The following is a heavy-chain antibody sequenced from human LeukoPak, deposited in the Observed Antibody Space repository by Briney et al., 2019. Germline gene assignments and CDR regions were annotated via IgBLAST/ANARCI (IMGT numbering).Heavy chain of an antibody. Sequence: GASVKVSCKASGGTFSSYAISWVRQAPGQGLEWVGWINTNTGNPKYAQGFTGRFVFYLDTSVSTAYLQISSLKAEDTAVYYCARDPNYYYDSSGYYGDYWGQGTLVTVSS. CDR2: INTNTGNP. CDR3: ARDPNYYYDSSGYYGDY. D-gene: IGHD3-22*01. V-gene: IGHV7-4-1*02. CDR1: GGTFSSYA. J-gene: IGHJ4*02.